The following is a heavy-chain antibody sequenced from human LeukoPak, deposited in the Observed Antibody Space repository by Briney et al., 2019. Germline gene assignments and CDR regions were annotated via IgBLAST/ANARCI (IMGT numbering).Heavy chain of an antibody. J-gene: IGHJ4*02. CDR1: GGTFSSYA. V-gene: IGHV1-69*13. CDR2: IIPIFGTA. Sequence: GASVKVSCKASGGTFSSYAISWVRQAPGQGLEWMGGIIPIFGTANYAQKFQGRVTITADESTSTAYMELSSLRSEDTAVYYCAREGSGRDGYNTFDYWGQGTLVTVSS. D-gene: IGHD5-24*01. CDR3: AREGSGRDGYNTFDY.